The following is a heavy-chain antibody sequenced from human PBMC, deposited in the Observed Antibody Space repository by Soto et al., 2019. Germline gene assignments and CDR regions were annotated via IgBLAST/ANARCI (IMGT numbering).Heavy chain of an antibody. CDR3: ARDLWGGSSGYYNDY. D-gene: IGHD3-22*01. Sequence: GASVKVSCKASGYTFTSYGISWVRQAPGQGLEWMGWISAYNGNTNYAQKLQGRVTMITDTSTSTAYMELRSLRSDDTAVYYCARDLWGGSSGYYNDYWGQGTLVTVSS. V-gene: IGHV1-18*01. J-gene: IGHJ4*02. CDR2: ISAYNGNT. CDR1: GYTFTSYG.